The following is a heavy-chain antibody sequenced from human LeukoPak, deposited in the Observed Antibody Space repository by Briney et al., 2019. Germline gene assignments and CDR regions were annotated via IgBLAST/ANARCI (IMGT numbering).Heavy chain of an antibody. CDR2: IYHSGST. J-gene: IGHJ4*02. CDR3: ARVASHGFFFDY. D-gene: IGHD5-12*01. CDR1: GGSISSYY. Sequence: SETLSLTCTVSGGSISSYYWSWIRQPAGKGLEWIGEIYHSGSTNYNPSLKSRVTISVDKSKNQFSLKLSSVTAADTAVYYCARVASHGFFFDYWGQGTLVTVSS. V-gene: IGHV4-59*12.